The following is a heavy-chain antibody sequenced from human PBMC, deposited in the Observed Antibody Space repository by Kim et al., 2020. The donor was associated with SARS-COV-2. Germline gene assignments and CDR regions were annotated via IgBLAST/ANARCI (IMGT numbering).Heavy chain of an antibody. CDR2: IIPIFGTA. D-gene: IGHD3-10*01. CDR1: GGTFSSYA. J-gene: IGHJ5*02. CDR3: ARGGVMVRGVTWDNWFDP. V-gene: IGHV1-69*13. Sequence: SVKVSCKASGGTFSSYAISWVRQAPGQGLEWMGGIIPIFGTANYAQKFQGRVTITADESTSTAYMELSSLRSEDTAVYYCARGGVMVRGVTWDNWFDPWGQGTLVTVSS.